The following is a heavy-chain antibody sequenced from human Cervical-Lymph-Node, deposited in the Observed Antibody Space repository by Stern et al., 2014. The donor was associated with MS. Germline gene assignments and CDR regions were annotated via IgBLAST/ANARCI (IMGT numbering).Heavy chain of an antibody. CDR1: GGSISSGGSS. CDR2: IYHSGST. J-gene: IGHJ3*01. D-gene: IGHD2-21*01. CDR3: ARGGVIYTQDRNGFDV. V-gene: IGHV4-30-2*01. Sequence: MQLVESGSGQAKPSQTLSLTCAVSGGSISSGGSSWNWIRQPPGKGLEWIGFIYHSGSTYYNPSLKGRGFISVDTSKNQFALTLRSVTAADTAVYYCARGGVIYTQDRNGFDVWGQGTMVTVSS.